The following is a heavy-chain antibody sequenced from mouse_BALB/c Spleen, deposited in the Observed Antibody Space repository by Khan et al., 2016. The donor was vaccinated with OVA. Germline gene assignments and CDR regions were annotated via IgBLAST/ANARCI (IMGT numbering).Heavy chain of an antibody. Sequence: EVQLQESGPGLVKPSQSLSLTCTVTGYSITSGYAWNWIRQFPGNKLEWMGYISYSGGTTYNPSLKSRISITRDTSKNQFFLQLNSVTTEEPATXYCTRGNHYGYYFDYWGQGTPLTVSS. CDR3: TRGNHYGYYFDY. CDR1: GYSITSGYA. V-gene: IGHV3-2*02. D-gene: IGHD1-1*01. CDR2: ISYSGGT. J-gene: IGHJ2*01.